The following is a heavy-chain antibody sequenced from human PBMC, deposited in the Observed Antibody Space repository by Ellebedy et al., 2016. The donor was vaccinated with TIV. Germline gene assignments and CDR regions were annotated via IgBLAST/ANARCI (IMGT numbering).Heavy chain of an antibody. J-gene: IGHJ3*02. CDR3: ARDIYYGSGTLRPHAFTI. Sequence: GESLKISCAASGFTFSTYSMNWVRQAPGKGLEWVSYINSSSTTSLYYADSVKGRFTISRDNDENFLYLQMNSLRAEDTAVYYCARDIYYGSGTLRPHAFTIWGQGTMVTVSS. CDR2: INSSSTTSL. V-gene: IGHV3-48*04. CDR1: GFTFSTYS. D-gene: IGHD3-10*01.